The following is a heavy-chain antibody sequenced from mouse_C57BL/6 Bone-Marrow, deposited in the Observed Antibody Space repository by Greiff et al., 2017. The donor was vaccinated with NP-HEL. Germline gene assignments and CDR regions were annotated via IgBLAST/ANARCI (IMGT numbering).Heavy chain of an antibody. J-gene: IGHJ2*01. D-gene: IGHD2-1*01. CDR2: IYPGDGDT. CDR3: SRCYGNYFDY. V-gene: IGHV1-80*01. Sequence: VQLQQSGAELVKPGASVKISCKASGYAFSSYWMNWVKQRPGKGLEWIGQIYPGDGDTNYHGKFKGTATLTADKSSSTAYMQLISLTSEDSAVYFCSRCYGNYFDYWGQGTTLTVSS. CDR1: GYAFSSYW.